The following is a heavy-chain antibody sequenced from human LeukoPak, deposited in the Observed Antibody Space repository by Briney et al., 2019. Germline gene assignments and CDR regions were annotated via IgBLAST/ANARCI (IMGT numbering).Heavy chain of an antibody. CDR3: ARVYYDSSGYLDY. CDR1: GFTFSSYS. Sequence: PGGSLRLSCAASGFTFSSYSMTWVRQAPGKGLEWVSSISSSSSYIYYADSVKGRFTISRDNAKNSLYLQMNSLRAEDTAVYYCARVYYDSSGYLDYWGQGTLVTVSS. J-gene: IGHJ4*02. D-gene: IGHD3-22*01. CDR2: ISSSSSYI. V-gene: IGHV3-21*01.